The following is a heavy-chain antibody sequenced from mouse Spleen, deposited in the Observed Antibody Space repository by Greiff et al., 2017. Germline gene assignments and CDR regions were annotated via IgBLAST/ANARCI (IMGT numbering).Heavy chain of an antibody. CDR2: IYWDDDK. CDR1: GFSLSTSSMG. D-gene: IGHD2-1*01. V-gene: IGHV8-12*01. J-gene: IGHJ4*01. Sequence: QVTLNVSGPGILQSSQTLSLPCSFSGFSLSTSSMGLRWIRQPSGKGLEWLAHIYWDDDKRYNHSLKSRLTISQDTSRNQVFLKITSVDTADTATYYCARDYGNWMDYWGQGTSVTVSS. CDR3: ARDYGNWMDY.